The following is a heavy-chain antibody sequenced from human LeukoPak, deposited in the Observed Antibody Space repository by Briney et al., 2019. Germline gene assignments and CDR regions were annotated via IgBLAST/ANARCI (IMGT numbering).Heavy chain of an antibody. CDR1: GFTFSSYW. Sequence: PGGSLRLSCAASGFTFSSYWMSWVCQAPGKGLVWVANVKQDGSERYYVGSVRGRFTISRDNAKNSLYLQMNSLRAEDTAVYYCAREGAYYLDSWGQGTLVAVSS. CDR3: AREGAYYLDS. J-gene: IGHJ4*02. V-gene: IGHV3-7*01. CDR2: VKQDGSER. D-gene: IGHD4/OR15-4a*01.